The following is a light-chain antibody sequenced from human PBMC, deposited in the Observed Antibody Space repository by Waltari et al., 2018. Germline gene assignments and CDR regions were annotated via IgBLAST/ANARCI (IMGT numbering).Light chain of an antibody. J-gene: IGLJ2*01. CDR3: SSYAGSDTFVV. CDR2: DIN. CDR1: SGEVGGYNY. V-gene: IGLV2-11*01. Sequence: QSALTQHRAVSGSPGQSVTIPCIGTSGEVGGYNYVSWYQHHSGQAPKLIIYDINKRPSGVPDRFSVSRSGNTASLTISRLQAEDEADYYCSSYAGSDTFVVLGGGTKVTVL.